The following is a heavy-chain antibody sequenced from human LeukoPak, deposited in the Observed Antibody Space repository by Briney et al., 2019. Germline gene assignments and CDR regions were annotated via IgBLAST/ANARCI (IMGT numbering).Heavy chain of an antibody. J-gene: IGHJ6*03. CDR2: INHSGST. Sequence: SETLSLTCAVYGGSFSGYYWSWIRQPPGKGLEWIGEINHSGSTNCNPSLKSRVTISVDTSKNQFSLKLSSVTAADTAVYYCARVGGGYSSSWYTSGYYYYYMDVWGKGTTVTVSS. CDR1: GGSFSGYY. D-gene: IGHD6-13*01. V-gene: IGHV4-34*01. CDR3: ARVGGGYSSSWYTSGYYYYYMDV.